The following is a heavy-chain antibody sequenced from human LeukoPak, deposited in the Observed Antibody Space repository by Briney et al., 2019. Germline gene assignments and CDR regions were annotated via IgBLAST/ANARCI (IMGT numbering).Heavy chain of an antibody. CDR2: LNPNSGGT. Sequence: ASVKVSCKASGYTFSGFYIHWVRQAPGQGPEWMGWLNPNSGGTNSAQKFQGRITMTRDTSISTAYMELSRLRSDDTAVYYCARGYYYGSGAGSDYWGQGTLVTVSS. CDR3: ARGYYYGSGAGSDY. D-gene: IGHD3-10*01. V-gene: IGHV1-2*02. CDR1: GYTFSGFY. J-gene: IGHJ4*02.